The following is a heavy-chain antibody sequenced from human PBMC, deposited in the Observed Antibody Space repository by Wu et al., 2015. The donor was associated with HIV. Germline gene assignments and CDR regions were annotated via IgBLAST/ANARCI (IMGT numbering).Heavy chain of an antibody. J-gene: IGHJ5*02. CDR2: MNPKSGNT. CDR1: GYTFTSYD. V-gene: IGHV1-8*01. CDR3: ARGQGGYFDTRGYYYAGVSWFDP. Sequence: QVQLVQSGAEVKKPGASVKVSCKASGYTFTSYDVNWVRQATGQGLEWMGWMNPKSGNTGYAQKFQGRVTMTRNTSINTAYMELSSLRSEDTAVYYCARGQGGYFDTRGYYYAGVSWFDPRGPGNPGHRLL. D-gene: IGHD3-22*01.